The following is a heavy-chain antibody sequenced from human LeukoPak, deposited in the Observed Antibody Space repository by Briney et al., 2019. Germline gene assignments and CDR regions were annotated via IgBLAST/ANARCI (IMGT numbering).Heavy chain of an antibody. D-gene: IGHD2-15*01. V-gene: IGHV3-33*01. CDR3: ARDAYCSGGSYYHCDC. CDR1: GFTFSYCG. Sequence: PGRSLRLSCAASGFTFSYCGMHWVRQTPDKGLQWVAVIWNDGSNKYYADSVKGRFTISRDNSKNTLSLQMNSLRAEDTAVYYCARDAYCSGGSYYHCDCWGQGTLVTVSS. J-gene: IGHJ4*02. CDR2: IWNDGSNK.